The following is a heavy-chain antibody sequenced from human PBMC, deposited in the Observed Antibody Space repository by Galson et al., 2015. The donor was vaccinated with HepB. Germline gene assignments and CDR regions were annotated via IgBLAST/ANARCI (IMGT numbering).Heavy chain of an antibody. CDR1: GFTFSSYG. Sequence: SLRLSCAASGFTFSSYGMHWVRQAPGKGLEWVAVIWYDGSNKYYADSVKGRFTISRDNSKNTLYLQMNSLRAEDTAVYYCAKEIPYYYDSSGYSPDYWGQGTLVTVSS. V-gene: IGHV3-33*06. J-gene: IGHJ4*02. D-gene: IGHD3-22*01. CDR3: AKEIPYYYDSSGYSPDY. CDR2: IWYDGSNK.